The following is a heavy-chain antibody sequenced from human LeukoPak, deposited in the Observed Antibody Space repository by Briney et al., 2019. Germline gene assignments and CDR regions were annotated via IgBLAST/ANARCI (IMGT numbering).Heavy chain of an antibody. CDR2: ISGNGDNT. CDR1: GFTFNNYA. V-gene: IGHV3-23*01. CDR3: AKMVGATDY. J-gene: IGHJ4*02. Sequence: GGSLRLSCAASGFTFNNYAMSWVRQAPGKGLEWISGISGNGDNTYYVDSVKGRFTISRDNSKNTLYLQMNSLRAEDTAVYYCAKMVGATDYWGQGTLVTVSS. D-gene: IGHD1-26*01.